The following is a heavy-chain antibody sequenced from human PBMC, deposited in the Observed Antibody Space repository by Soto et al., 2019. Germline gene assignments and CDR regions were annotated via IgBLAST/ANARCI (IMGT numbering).Heavy chain of an antibody. CDR1: GFTFINYA. Sequence: PGGSLRLSCAASGFTFINYAMHWVRQAPGKGLEWVAVISYDGTKKFYADSVKGRFTISRDNSKNTLYLLMNSLRAEDTAVYYSAYDSSGYCDYWGQGTLVTVSS. J-gene: IGHJ4*02. V-gene: IGHV3-30-3*01. CDR2: ISYDGTKK. D-gene: IGHD3-22*01. CDR3: AYDSSGYCDY.